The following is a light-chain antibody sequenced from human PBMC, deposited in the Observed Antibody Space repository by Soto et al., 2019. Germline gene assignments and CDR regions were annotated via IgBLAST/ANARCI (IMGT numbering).Light chain of an antibody. CDR2: EDN. CDR3: QSSDSSSHVI. J-gene: IGLJ2*01. V-gene: IGLV6-57*03. CDR1: SGSITNNF. Sequence: QSVSESPGKTITISCTRSSGSITNNFVQWYHQRPGSAPTIVIYEDNQRPSGVPGRFSGSIDSSSNSASLTISGLTTEDEGDYYCQSSDSSSHVIFGGGTKLTVL.